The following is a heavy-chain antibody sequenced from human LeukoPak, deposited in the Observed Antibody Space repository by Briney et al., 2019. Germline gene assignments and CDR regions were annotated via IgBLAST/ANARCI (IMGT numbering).Heavy chain of an antibody. J-gene: IGHJ4*02. CDR1: GYTFTSYD. V-gene: IGHV1-8*01. Sequence: ASVKVSCKASGYTFTSYDINWVRQATGQGLEWMGWMNPNSGNTGYAQNFQGRITMTRDTSISTAYMELSSLRSEDTAVYYCARPTSGTYPFDYWGQGTLVTVSS. CDR3: ARPTSGTYPFDY. D-gene: IGHD1-26*01. CDR2: MNPNSGNT.